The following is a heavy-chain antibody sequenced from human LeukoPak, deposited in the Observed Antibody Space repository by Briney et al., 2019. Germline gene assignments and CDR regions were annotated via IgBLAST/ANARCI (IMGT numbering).Heavy chain of an antibody. CDR2: ICDIGDYT. Sequence: PGRTLTLSCAGCRVTFSRYAMGWVRQAPGQGLECGSVICDIGDYTSYANSVRGRFTNSRDNSRNTLYLQMISLRPEDTAVYYCAKDTSIGKYCTNGVCSPFDYWGQGTLVTVSS. CDR1: RVTFSRYA. D-gene: IGHD2-8*01. J-gene: IGHJ4*02. CDR3: AKDTSIGKYCTNGVCSPFDY. V-gene: IGHV3-23*01.